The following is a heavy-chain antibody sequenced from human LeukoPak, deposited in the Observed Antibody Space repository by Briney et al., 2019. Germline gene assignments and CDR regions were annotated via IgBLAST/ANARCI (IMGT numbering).Heavy chain of an antibody. Sequence: QAGGSLRLSCAASGFTFSSYEMNWVRQAPGKGLEWVSHISSSGSTLYYADSVKGRFTISRDNAKNSLYLQMNSLRAEDTALYYCARIYSSGSRYYFDYWGQGTLVTVSS. CDR3: ARIYSSGSRYYFDY. CDR2: ISSSGSTL. CDR1: GFTFSSYE. D-gene: IGHD6-19*01. V-gene: IGHV3-48*03. J-gene: IGHJ4*02.